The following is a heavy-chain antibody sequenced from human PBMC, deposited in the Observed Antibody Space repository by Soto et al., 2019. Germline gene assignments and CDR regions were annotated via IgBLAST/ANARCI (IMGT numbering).Heavy chain of an antibody. V-gene: IGHV4-61*08. CDR3: ARVWGGAFAI. J-gene: IGHJ3*02. Sequence: PSETLSLTCTVSGGSISTGGYYWNWIRQHPGKGLEWIGYFYYSGSTNYNPSLKSRVTISVDTSKNQFSLKLSSVTAADTAVYYCARVWGGAFAIRGRGTMVTVSS. D-gene: IGHD3-10*01. CDR1: GGSISTGGYY. CDR2: FYYSGST.